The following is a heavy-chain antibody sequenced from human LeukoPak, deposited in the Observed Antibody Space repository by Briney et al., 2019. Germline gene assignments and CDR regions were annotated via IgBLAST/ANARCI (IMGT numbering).Heavy chain of an antibody. D-gene: IGHD4-17*01. V-gene: IGHV4-59*01. J-gene: IGHJ4*02. CDR3: AREQARYGDFDY. Sequence: SETLSLTCTVSGGSMSSFYWSWIRQPPGKGLEYIGYISYSGSTNYNPSLKSRVTISVDTSKNQFSLNLSSVTAADTAVYYCAREQARYGDFDYWGQGTLVTVSS. CDR2: ISYSGST. CDR1: GGSMSSFY.